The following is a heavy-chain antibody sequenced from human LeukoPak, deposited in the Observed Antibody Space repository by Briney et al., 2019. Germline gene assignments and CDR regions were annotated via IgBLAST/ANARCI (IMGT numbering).Heavy chain of an antibody. Sequence: SETLSLTCTVSGGSVNSGSYYWNWIRQPPGKGLEWIGYIYYSGSTNYNPSLKSRVTISVDTSKNQFSLKLSSVTAADTAVYYCARADPLGYYYYGMDVWGQGTTVTVSS. J-gene: IGHJ6*02. V-gene: IGHV4-61*01. CDR3: ARADPLGYYYYGMDV. CDR2: IYYSGST. CDR1: GGSVNSGSYY.